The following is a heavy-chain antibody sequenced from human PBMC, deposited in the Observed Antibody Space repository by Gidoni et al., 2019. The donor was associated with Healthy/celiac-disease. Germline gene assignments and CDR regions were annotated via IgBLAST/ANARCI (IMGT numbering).Heavy chain of an antibody. CDR1: GGSFSGYY. CDR3: ARGSSLDY. Sequence: VQLQQCGAGLLQPSDPLSLTCAVYGGSFSGYYWSWNRQPPGKGLEWIGEINPSGSTNYTPSLKGRGTISVDTSKNQFSLKLSSVTAEDTAVDYCARGSSLDYWGQGTLVTVSS. V-gene: IGHV4-34*01. CDR2: INPSGST. J-gene: IGHJ4*02.